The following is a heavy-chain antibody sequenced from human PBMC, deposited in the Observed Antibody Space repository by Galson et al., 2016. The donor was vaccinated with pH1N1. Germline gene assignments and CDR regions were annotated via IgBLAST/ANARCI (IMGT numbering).Heavy chain of an antibody. CDR3: ARFDYGDYVGWFDP. D-gene: IGHD4-17*01. CDR1: GGTFSSYA. J-gene: IGHJ5*02. V-gene: IGHV1-69*13. Sequence: SVKVSCKASGGTFSSYAISWVRQAPGQGLEWMGGIIPIFGTANYAQKFQGRATITADESTSTAYKELSSLRSEDTAVYYCARFDYGDYVGWFDPRGQGTLVTVSS. CDR2: IIPIFGTA.